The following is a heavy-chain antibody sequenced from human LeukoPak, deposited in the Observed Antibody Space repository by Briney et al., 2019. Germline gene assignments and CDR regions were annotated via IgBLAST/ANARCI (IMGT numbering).Heavy chain of an antibody. D-gene: IGHD1-26*01. Sequence: GASVKVSCKASGYTFTGYYMHWVRQAPGQGLEWMGWINPNSGGTNYAQKLQGRVTMTRDTSISTAYMELSRLRSDDTAVYYCARAKGGYYYYMDVWGKGTTVTVSS. CDR1: GYTFTGYY. J-gene: IGHJ6*03. V-gene: IGHV1-2*02. CDR2: INPNSGGT. CDR3: ARAKGGYYYYMDV.